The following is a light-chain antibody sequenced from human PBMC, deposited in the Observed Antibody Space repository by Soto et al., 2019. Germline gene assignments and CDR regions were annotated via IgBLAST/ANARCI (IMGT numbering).Light chain of an antibody. J-gene: IGKJ1*01. Sequence: DIQMTQSPSTLSGSVGDRVTITCRASQTISSWLAWYQQKPGKAPKLLIYKASTLKSGVPSRFRCSGSGTEFTLTISSLQPDDFATYYCQHYNSYSEAVGQGTKVDIK. CDR3: QHYNSYSEA. V-gene: IGKV1-5*03. CDR2: KAS. CDR1: QTISSW.